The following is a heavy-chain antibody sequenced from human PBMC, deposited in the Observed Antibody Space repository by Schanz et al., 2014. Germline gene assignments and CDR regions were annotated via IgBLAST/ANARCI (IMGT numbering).Heavy chain of an antibody. V-gene: IGHV3-11*03. D-gene: IGHD2-8*02. CDR1: GFSFSDYY. J-gene: IGHJ4*02. CDR2: INTGSNYI. Sequence: PGGSLRLSCAASGFSFSDYYMSWIRQAPGKGLEWISFINTGSNYINYADSVKGRFTISRDNFKGALYLQMSSLRAEDTAVYYCAKSLESCPGGRCSRGYFDYWGQGTLVTVSS. CDR3: AKSLESCPGGRCSRGYFDY.